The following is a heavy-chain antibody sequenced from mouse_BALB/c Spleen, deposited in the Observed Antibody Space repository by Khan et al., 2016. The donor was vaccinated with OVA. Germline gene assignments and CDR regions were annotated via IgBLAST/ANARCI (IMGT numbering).Heavy chain of an antibody. J-gene: IGHJ3*01. CDR3: AGPLTGSFAY. V-gene: IGHV5-6*01. CDR2: ISSGGDYT. CDR1: GFTFSSYS. Sequence: EVQVVESGGDLVKPGGSLKLSCAASGFTFSSYSMSWVSQTPDKRLEWVASISSGGDYTYYTHSVKGRFTITRDNAKNTLYLQMSELKSEDTAMYYCAGPLTGSFAYWGQGTLVTVSA.